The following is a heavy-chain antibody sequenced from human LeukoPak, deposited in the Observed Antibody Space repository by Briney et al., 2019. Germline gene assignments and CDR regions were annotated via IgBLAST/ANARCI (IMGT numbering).Heavy chain of an antibody. V-gene: IGHV4-59*01. J-gene: IGHJ4*02. Sequence: SETLSLTCTVSGGSISSYYWSWFRQPPGKGLEWIGYTHYSGDTNYNPSLKGRLTISVDTSKNQLSLKLNSVTSADTAVYYCARGAWYQDFWGRGTLVTVSS. CDR1: GGSISSYY. CDR3: ARGAWYQDF. CDR2: THYSGDT. D-gene: IGHD6-13*01.